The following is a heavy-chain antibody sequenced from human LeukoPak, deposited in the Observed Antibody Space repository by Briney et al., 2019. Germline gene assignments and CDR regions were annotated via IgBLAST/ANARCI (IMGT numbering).Heavy chain of an antibody. CDR1: GFSFSGFT. CDR3: TRDRGTYNWFDP. Sequence: GGSLKLSCAASGFSFSGFTVHWVRQSSGKGLEWVGHIDKKDNLYATAYAGSVKGRFTISRDDSKDTAFLHMDSLKTEDTALYYCTRDRGTYNWFDPWGQGTLVTVSS. D-gene: IGHD2-15*01. V-gene: IGHV3-73*01. J-gene: IGHJ5*02. CDR2: IDKKDNLYAT.